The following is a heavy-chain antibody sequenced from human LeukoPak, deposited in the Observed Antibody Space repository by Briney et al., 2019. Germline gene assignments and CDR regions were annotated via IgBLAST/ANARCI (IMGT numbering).Heavy chain of an antibody. CDR2: IYYSGST. Sequence: SETLSLTCAVSGGSISSSSYYWGWIRQPPGKGLEWIGSIYYSGSTYYNPSLKSRVTISVDTSKNQFSLKLSSVTAADTAVYYCARHLSGSYSGLDYWGQGTLVTVSS. D-gene: IGHD1-26*01. V-gene: IGHV4-39*01. J-gene: IGHJ4*02. CDR1: GGSISSSSYY. CDR3: ARHLSGSYSGLDY.